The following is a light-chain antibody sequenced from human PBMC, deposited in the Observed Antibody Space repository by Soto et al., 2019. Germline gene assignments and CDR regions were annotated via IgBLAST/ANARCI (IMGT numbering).Light chain of an antibody. V-gene: IGLV4-69*01. CDR3: QTWSTDIRV. J-gene: IGLJ3*02. CDR2: VNSDGSH. CDR1: SGHNSYA. Sequence: QLVLTQSPSASASLGASVKLTCTLSSGHNSYAIAWHQQQPEKGPRYLMKVNSDGSHSKGHGIPDRFSGSSSGAERYLTISSLQSEDEADYYCQTWSTDIRVFGGGTKLTVL.